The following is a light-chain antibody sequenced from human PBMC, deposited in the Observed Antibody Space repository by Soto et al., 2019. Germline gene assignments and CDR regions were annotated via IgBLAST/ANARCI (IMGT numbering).Light chain of an antibody. CDR2: YDS. CDR3: QVWDSSSDHRRV. CDR1: NIGSKS. Sequence: SYELTQPPSVSVAPGKTARITCGGNNIGSKSVHWYRQKPGQAPVLVIYYDSDRPSGIPERFSGSNSGNTATLTISRVEAGDEADYYCQVWDSSSDHRRVFGTGTKVTVL. V-gene: IGLV3-21*04. J-gene: IGLJ1*01.